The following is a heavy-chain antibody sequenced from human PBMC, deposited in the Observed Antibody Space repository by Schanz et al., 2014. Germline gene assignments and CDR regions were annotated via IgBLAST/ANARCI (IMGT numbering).Heavy chain of an antibody. CDR1: GFTFSDYS. J-gene: IGHJ4*02. Sequence: EVQLVESGGGWVQPGGSLRLSCAASGFTFSDYSMNWVRQAPGKGPEWVSYIRSSSTPIYYADSVKGRFTISRDNAKNSLYLQMNSLRAEDTAVYHCVSSESYSSYAFWGQGPLVTVSS. CDR2: IRSSSTPI. CDR3: VSSESYSSYAF. V-gene: IGHV3-48*01. D-gene: IGHD3-10*01.